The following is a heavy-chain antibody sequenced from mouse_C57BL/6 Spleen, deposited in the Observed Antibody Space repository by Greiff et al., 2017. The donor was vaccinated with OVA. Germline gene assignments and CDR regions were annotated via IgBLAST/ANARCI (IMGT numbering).Heavy chain of an antibody. V-gene: IGHV5-12*01. D-gene: IGHD1-1*01. CDR3: ARHRSSYAMDY. Sequence: EVMLVESGGGLVQPGGSLKLSCAASGFTFSDYYMYWVRQTPEKRLEWVAYISNGGGSTYYPDTVKGRFTISRDNAKNTLYLQMSRLKSEDTAMYYCARHRSSYAMDYWGQGTSVTVSS. J-gene: IGHJ4*01. CDR1: GFTFSDYY. CDR2: ISNGGGST.